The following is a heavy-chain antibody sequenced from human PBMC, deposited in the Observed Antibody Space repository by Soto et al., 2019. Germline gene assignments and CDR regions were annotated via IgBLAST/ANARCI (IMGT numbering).Heavy chain of an antibody. CDR2: IYSSGST. CDR1: GGSFSGYY. CDR3: ARDHPHSYGVYYFDY. V-gene: IGHV4-59*01. Sequence: SETLSLTCAVYGGSFSGYYWNWIRQSPGKGLEWIGYIYSSGSTHYNPSLQNRVTISIDTSKNQVSLKVNSVTAADTAVYYCARDHPHSYGVYYFDYWGQGTPVTVSS. D-gene: IGHD5-18*01. J-gene: IGHJ4*02.